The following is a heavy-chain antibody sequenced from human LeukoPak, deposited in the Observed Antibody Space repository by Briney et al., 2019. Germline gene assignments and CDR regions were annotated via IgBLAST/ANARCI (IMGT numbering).Heavy chain of an antibody. V-gene: IGHV1-2*02. CDR3: ATTFTGNYYGSGNP. CDR2: INPNSGGT. CDR1: GYTFTGYY. J-gene: IGHJ5*02. D-gene: IGHD3-10*01. Sequence: SVKVSCMPSGYTFTGYYMHWVRQAPGQGLEWMGWINPNSGGTNYAQKFQGTVTMTRDTSTSTAYMELSRLRSDDTAVYYCATTFTGNYYGSGNPWGQGTLVTVSS.